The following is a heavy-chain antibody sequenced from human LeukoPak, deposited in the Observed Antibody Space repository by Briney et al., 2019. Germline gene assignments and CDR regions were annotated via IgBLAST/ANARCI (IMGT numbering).Heavy chain of an antibody. CDR3: AREGRAVSGPFDY. Sequence: GGSLRLSCAASGFTFSSYGMHWIRQAPGKGLEWVAFIRYDGSNKYYADSVKGRFTISRDNAKNSLYLQMNSLRAEDTAVYYCAREGRAVSGPFDYWGQGTLVTVSS. D-gene: IGHD6-19*01. CDR2: IRYDGSNK. J-gene: IGHJ4*02. CDR1: GFTFSSYG. V-gene: IGHV3-30*02.